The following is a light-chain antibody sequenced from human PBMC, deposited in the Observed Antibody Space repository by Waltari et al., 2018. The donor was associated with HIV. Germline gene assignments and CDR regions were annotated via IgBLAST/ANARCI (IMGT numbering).Light chain of an antibody. CDR2: GNN. J-gene: IGLJ3*02. CDR1: SSKIGGNP. CDR3: AAWDDSLNGGV. V-gene: IGLV1-44*01. Sequence: QSVLTQPPSASGTPGQRVTISCSASSSKIGGNPVNGYQHLPGTAPKLLIYGNNQRPSGVPDRFSASRSGTSASLAISGLQSADEADYYCAAWDDSLNGGVFGGGTKLTVL.